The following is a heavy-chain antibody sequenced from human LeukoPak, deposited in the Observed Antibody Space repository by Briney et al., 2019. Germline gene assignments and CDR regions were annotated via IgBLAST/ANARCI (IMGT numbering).Heavy chain of an antibody. V-gene: IGHV3-30*02. D-gene: IGHD4-23*01. CDR2: IRYDGSNK. CDR3: AKDPTVADAFDI. CDR1: GFTFSSYG. J-gene: IGHJ3*02. Sequence: PGGSLRLSCAASGFTFSSYGMHWVRQAPGKGLEWVAFIRYDGSNKYYADSVKGRFTISRDNSKNTLYLQMNSLRAEDTAVYYCAKDPTVADAFDIWGQGTMVTVSS.